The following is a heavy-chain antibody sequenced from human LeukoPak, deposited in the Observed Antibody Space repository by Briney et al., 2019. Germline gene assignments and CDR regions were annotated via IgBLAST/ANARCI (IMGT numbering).Heavy chain of an antibody. D-gene: IGHD2-2*01. CDR3: ARAMVVVVAAAM. V-gene: IGHV3-30-3*01. Sequence: GGSLRLSCAASEFTFSNYAMHWVRQAPGKGLAWVAVISYDGNSKSYANSVKGRFTISRDNSKNTVYLQMNSLRPGDTAVYYCARAMVVVVAAAMWGQATLVTVRS. CDR2: ISYDGNSK. CDR1: EFTFSNYA. J-gene: IGHJ4*02.